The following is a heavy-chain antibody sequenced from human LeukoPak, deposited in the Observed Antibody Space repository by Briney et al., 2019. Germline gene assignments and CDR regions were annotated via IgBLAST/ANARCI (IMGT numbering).Heavy chain of an antibody. CDR2: INPNSGGT. CDR3: ARDSADYGDYDY. CDR1: GYTFTFYY. V-gene: IGHV1-2*02. J-gene: IGHJ4*02. D-gene: IGHD4-17*01. Sequence: GASVTVSFTASGYTFTFYYIHWVRQAPGQGLEWMGWINPNSGGTNYAQKFQGRVTMTRDTSTSTVYMELSSLRSEDTAVYYCARDSADYGDYDYWGQGTLVTVSS.